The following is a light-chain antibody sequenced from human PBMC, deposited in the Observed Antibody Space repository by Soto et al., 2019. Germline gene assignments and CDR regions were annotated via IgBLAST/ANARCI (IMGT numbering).Light chain of an antibody. J-gene: IGKJ1*01. CDR2: DAS. CDR3: RQRSNWPGT. CDR1: QSVSSY. Sequence: EIVLTQSPATLSLSPGERATLSFRASQSVSSYLAWYQQKPGQAPGLLIYDASHRATGIPARFSGSGSGTDFTLTISSLEPEDFAVYYCRQRSNWPGTFGQGTKVDI. V-gene: IGKV3-11*01.